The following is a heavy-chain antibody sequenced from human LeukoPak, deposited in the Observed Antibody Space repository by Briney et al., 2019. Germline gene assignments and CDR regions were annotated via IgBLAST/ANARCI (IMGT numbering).Heavy chain of an antibody. CDR3: APATPGTVGKYYFDY. CDR1: GYTFTGYY. J-gene: IGHJ4*02. Sequence: GASVKVSCKTSGYTFTGYYMHWVRQAPGQGLEWMGWINPNSGGTNYAQKFQGRVTMNRDTSLSTAYMELSRLSSDDTGVYYCAPATPGTVGKYYFDYWGQGTLVTVSS. CDR2: INPNSGGT. D-gene: IGHD6-13*01. V-gene: IGHV1-2*02.